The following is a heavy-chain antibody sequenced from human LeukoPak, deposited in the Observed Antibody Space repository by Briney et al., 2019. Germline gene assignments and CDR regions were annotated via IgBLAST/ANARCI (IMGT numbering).Heavy chain of an antibody. CDR1: GFTVSSYG. V-gene: IGHV3-30*02. J-gene: IGHJ6*03. Sequence: GGSLRLSCAASGFTVSSYGMHWVRQAPGKGLEWVAFIRYDGSNKYYADSVKGRFTISRDNSKNTLYLQMNSLRAEDTAVYYCAKDWAIAGSYYCMDVWGKGTTVTISS. CDR2: IRYDGSNK. D-gene: IGHD2-2*01. CDR3: AKDWAIAGSYYCMDV.